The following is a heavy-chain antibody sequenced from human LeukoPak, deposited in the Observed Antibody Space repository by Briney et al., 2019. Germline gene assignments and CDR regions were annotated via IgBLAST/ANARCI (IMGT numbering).Heavy chain of an antibody. Sequence: GGSLRLSCTASGFNFGSDAMHWVRQAPGKGLEWVAFIWSDGSNDHYADSVKGRFTISRDNSKNTVYLQINSLRAEDTAVYYCAKDLLGGGVVVTATLDYWGQGTLVTVSS. CDR2: IWSDGSND. D-gene: IGHD2-21*02. V-gene: IGHV3-30*02. J-gene: IGHJ4*02. CDR3: AKDLLGGGVVVTATLDY. CDR1: GFNFGSDA.